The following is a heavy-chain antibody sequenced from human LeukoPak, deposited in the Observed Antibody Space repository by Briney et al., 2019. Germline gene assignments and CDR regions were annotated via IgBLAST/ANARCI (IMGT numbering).Heavy chain of an antibody. D-gene: IGHD3-10*01. Sequence: GGSLRLSCAASGFTVGSSYMGWVRQAPGKGLEWVSVIYSGGSTYYADSMKGRFTLSRDNSKNTLYLQMNSLRAEDTAVYYCARDITMFDYWGQGTLVTVSS. CDR3: ARDITMFDY. J-gene: IGHJ4*02. V-gene: IGHV3-53*05. CDR2: IYSGGST. CDR1: GFTVGSSY.